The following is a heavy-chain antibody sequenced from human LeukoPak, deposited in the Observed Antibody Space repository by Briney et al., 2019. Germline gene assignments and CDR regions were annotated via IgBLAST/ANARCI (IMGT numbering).Heavy chain of an antibody. CDR1: GGSISSGGYY. V-gene: IGHV4-30-2*01. Sequence: PSETLSLTCTVSGGSISSGGYYWSWIRQPPGKGLEWIGYIYHSGSTYYNPSLKSRVTISVDRSKNQFSLKLSSVTAADTAVYYCARTPTIPDNWFDPWGQGTLVTVSS. CDR2: IYHSGST. CDR3: ARTPTIPDNWFDP. J-gene: IGHJ5*02. D-gene: IGHD5-12*01.